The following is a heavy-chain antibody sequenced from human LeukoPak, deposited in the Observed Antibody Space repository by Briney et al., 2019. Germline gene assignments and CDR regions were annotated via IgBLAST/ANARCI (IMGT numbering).Heavy chain of an antibody. Sequence: ASVKVSCKASGYTVTGYYMHWLRQAPGQGLEWMGWINPNSGGTNYGQRFQGRLTMHRDTSISTAYMELSRLRPDDTAVYYCATGTSWYFDLWGRGTLVTVSS. V-gene: IGHV1-2*02. CDR3: ATGTSWYFDL. J-gene: IGHJ2*01. CDR2: INPNSGGT. CDR1: GYTVTGYY. D-gene: IGHD1-7*01.